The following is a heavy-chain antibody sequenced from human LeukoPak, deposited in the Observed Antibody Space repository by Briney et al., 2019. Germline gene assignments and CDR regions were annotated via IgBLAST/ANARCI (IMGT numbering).Heavy chain of an antibody. CDR3: ARDGQSGFWSGSYPDAFDI. Sequence: GGSLRLSCAASGFTFSSYWMSWVRQAPGKGLEWVANIKQDGSEKYYVDSVKGRFTISRDNAKNSLYLRMNSLRAEDTAVYYCARDGQSGFWSGSYPDAFDIWGQGTMVTVSS. CDR2: IKQDGSEK. D-gene: IGHD1-26*01. V-gene: IGHV3-7*03. CDR1: GFTFSSYW. J-gene: IGHJ3*02.